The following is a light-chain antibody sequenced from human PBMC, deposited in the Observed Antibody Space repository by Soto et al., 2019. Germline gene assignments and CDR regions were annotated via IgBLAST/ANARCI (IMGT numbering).Light chain of an antibody. J-gene: IGLJ2*01. CDR2: SNN. CDR3: ASWDDSLNGVV. CDR1: NSNIGSNT. Sequence: QSVLTQPPSASGTPGQRVTISCSGSNSNIGSNTVNWYQQLPGTAPKLLIYSNNQRPSGAPGRFSDSKSGTSASLAISGLQSEDEADYYCASWDDSLNGVVFGGGTKLTVL. V-gene: IGLV1-44*01.